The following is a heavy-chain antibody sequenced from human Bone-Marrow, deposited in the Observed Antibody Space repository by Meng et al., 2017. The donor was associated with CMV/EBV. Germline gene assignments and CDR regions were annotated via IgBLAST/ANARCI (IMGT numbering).Heavy chain of an antibody. CDR2: MNPNSGNT. CDR3: ARGGYSSSYPGY. V-gene: IGHV1-8*01. J-gene: IGHJ4*02. CDR1: GYTFTSYD. Sequence: ASVKVSCKASGYTFTSYDINWVRQATGQGLEWMGWMNPNSGNTGFAQKFQGRVTMTRNTSISTAYMELSSLRSEDTAVYYCARGGYSSSYPGYWGQGTLVTVSS. D-gene: IGHD6-6*01.